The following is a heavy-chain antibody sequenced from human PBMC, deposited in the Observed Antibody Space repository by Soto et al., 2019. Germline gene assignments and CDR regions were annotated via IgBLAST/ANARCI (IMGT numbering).Heavy chain of an antibody. Sequence: QVQLVQSGAEVKKPGASVKVSCKASGYTFTSYDINWVRQATGQGLEWMGWMNPNSGNTGYAQKFQGRVTMTRNTSISTAYMELSSLRSEDTAVYYCARVDGDRYYYYYGMDGWGQGTTVTVSS. D-gene: IGHD4-17*01. CDR1: GYTFTSYD. J-gene: IGHJ6*02. V-gene: IGHV1-8*01. CDR3: ARVDGDRYYYYYGMDG. CDR2: MNPNSGNT.